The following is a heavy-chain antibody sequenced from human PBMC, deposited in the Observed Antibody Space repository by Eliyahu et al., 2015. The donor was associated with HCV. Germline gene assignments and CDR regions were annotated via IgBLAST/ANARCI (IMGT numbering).Heavy chain of an antibody. CDR1: GYTFXSYX. CDR2: INPSGGST. V-gene: IGHV1-46*01. Sequence: QVQLVQSGAEVKKPGASXXXSCXASGYTFXSYXMHWVRQAPGQGLEWMGIINPSGGSTSYAQKFQGRVTMTRDTSTSTVYMELSSLRSEDTAVYYCASSTPDRDYYYGMDVWGQGTTVTVSS. CDR3: ASSTPDRDYYYGMDV. J-gene: IGHJ6*02.